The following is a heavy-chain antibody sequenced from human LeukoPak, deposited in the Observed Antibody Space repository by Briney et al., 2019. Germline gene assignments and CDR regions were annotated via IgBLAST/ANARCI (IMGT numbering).Heavy chain of an antibody. CDR3: ARDRGSITMVRGATFSNWFDP. D-gene: IGHD3-10*01. J-gene: IGHJ5*02. Sequence: ASVKVSCKASGYTFTSYAMNWVRQAPGQGLEWMGWINTNTGNPTYAQGFTGRFVFSLDTSVSTAYLQISSLKAEDTAVYYCARDRGSITMVRGATFSNWFDPWGQGTLVTVSS. V-gene: IGHV7-4-1*02. CDR1: GYTFTSYA. CDR2: INTNTGNP.